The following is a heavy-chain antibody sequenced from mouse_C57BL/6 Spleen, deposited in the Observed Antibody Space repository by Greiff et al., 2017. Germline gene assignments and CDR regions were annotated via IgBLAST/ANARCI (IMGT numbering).Heavy chain of an antibody. V-gene: IGHV1-64*01. Sequence: VQLQQPGAELVKPGASVKLSCKASGYTFTSYWMHWVKQRPGQGLEWIGMIHPNSGSTNYNEKFKSKATLTVDKSPSTAYMQLSSLSSEDSAVYYSARRTALGWVAYWGQETLGTVSA. CDR2: IHPNSGST. J-gene: IGHJ3*01. CDR3: ARRTALGWVAY. D-gene: IGHD3-3*01. CDR1: GYTFTSYW.